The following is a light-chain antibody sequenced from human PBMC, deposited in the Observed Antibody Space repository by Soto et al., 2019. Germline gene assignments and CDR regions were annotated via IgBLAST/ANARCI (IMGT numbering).Light chain of an antibody. J-gene: IGKJ1*01. V-gene: IGKV1-5*01. CDR1: QNINRW. CDR3: QQYKTFWT. CDR2: DVS. Sequence: DIQMTQSPSTLSASVGDRVTITCRASQNINRWLAWYRQKPGKAPKVLIYDVSTLESEVPSRFSGTGSETDFTLTISSLQPDDSATYYCQQYKTFWTFGQGTKVDIK.